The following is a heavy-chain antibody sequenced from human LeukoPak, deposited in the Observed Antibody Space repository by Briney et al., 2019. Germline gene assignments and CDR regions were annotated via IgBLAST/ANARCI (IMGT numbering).Heavy chain of an antibody. J-gene: IGHJ6*03. CDR3: ARGDFCWSSSCYLRPMDV. V-gene: IGHV4-59*01. CDR1: DGSISDYY. Sequence: SETLSLTCTVSDGSISDYYWSWIRQPPGKGLEWIGYIYYSGSTTYNPSLKSRVTMSVDTAKNQFSLKLRSVTAADTAIYYCARGDFCWSSSCYLRPMDVWGKGTTVTVSS. CDR2: IYYSGST. D-gene: IGHD2-2*01.